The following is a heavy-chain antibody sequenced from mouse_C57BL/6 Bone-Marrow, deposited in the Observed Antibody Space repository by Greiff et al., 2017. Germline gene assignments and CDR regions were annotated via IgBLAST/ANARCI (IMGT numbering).Heavy chain of an antibody. Sequence: VQLQQSGAELARPGASVKLSCKASGYTFTSYGISWVKQRPGQGLEWIGEIYPSSGNTYYNEKFKGKATLTADKSSSTAYMELRSLTSEDAAVYVWAREDVGAGVWGWDYWGQGTTLTVSS. D-gene: IGHD3-3*01. J-gene: IGHJ2*01. CDR2: IYPSSGNT. CDR1: GYTFTSYG. CDR3: AREDVGAGVWGWDY. V-gene: IGHV1-81*01.